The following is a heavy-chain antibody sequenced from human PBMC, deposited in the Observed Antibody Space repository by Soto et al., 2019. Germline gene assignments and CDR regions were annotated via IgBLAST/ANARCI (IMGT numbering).Heavy chain of an antibody. Sequence: GGSLRLSCAASGFTFDDYAMHWVRQAPGKGLEWVSGISWNSGSIGYADSVKGRFTISRDNAKNSLYLQMNSLRAEDTALYYCAKSSTVTTGDFDYWGQGTLVTVSS. CDR2: ISWNSGSI. V-gene: IGHV3-9*01. J-gene: IGHJ4*02. CDR3: AKSSTVTTGDFDY. D-gene: IGHD4-4*01. CDR1: GFTFDDYA.